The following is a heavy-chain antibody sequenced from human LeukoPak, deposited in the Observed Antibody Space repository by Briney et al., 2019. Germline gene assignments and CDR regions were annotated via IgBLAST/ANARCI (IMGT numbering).Heavy chain of an antibody. CDR2: ISYDGSNK. D-gene: IGHD3-16*01. CDR3: ACREGEPPLVWYYFDY. V-gene: IGHV3-30-3*01. CDR1: GFTFSSYA. J-gene: IGHJ4*02. Sequence: GGSLRLSCAASGFTFSSYAMHWVRQAPGKGLEWVAVISYDGSNKYYADSVKGRFTISRDNSKNTLYLQMSSLRVEDTAVYYCACREGEPPLVWYYFDYWGQGTLVTVSS.